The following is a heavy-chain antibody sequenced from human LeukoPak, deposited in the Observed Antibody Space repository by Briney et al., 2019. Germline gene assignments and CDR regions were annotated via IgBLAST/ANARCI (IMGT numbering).Heavy chain of an antibody. CDR2: IYPGDPDT. CDR3: ARRSGSFQGDYNFDY. J-gene: IGHJ4*02. V-gene: IGHV5-51*01. D-gene: IGHD1-26*01. Sequence: GESLKISCKGSGYIFTSYWIAWVRQMPGKGLEWMGIIYPGDPDTRYSPSFQGQVTISADKSISTAYLQWSSLKASDTAMYYCARRSGSFQGDYNFDYWGQGTLVTVSS. CDR1: GYIFTSYW.